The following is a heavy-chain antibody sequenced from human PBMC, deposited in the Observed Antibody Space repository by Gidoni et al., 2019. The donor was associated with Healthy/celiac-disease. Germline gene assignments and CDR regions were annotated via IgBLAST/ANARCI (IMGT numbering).Heavy chain of an antibody. CDR1: GYRFTSYW. J-gene: IGHJ4*02. Sequence: VQLVQSGAEVNKPGESLKISCKGSGYRFTSYWIGWVRQMPGKGLEWMGIIYPGDSDTRYSPSFQGQVTISADKSISTAYLQWSSLKASDTAMYYCARRPGAGIAVAGTFDYWGQGTLVTVSS. D-gene: IGHD6-19*01. CDR2: IYPGDSDT. V-gene: IGHV5-51*01. CDR3: ARRPGAGIAVAGTFDY.